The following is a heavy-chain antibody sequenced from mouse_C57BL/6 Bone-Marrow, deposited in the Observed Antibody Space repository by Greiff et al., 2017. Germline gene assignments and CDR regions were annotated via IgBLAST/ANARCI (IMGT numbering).Heavy chain of an antibody. CDR3: ARLQTGTAWFAY. Sequence: EVMLVESGGDLVKPGGSLKLSCAASGFTFSSYGMSWVRQTPDKRLEWVATISSGGSYTYYPDSVKGRFTFSRDNAKNTLYLHMSSLKSEDTAMYYWARLQTGTAWFAYWGQGTLVTVSA. CDR1: GFTFSSYG. CDR2: ISSGGSYT. V-gene: IGHV5-6*01. D-gene: IGHD4-1*01. J-gene: IGHJ3*01.